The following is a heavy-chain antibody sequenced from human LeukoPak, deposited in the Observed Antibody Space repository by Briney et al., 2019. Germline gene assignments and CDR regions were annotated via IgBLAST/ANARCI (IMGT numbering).Heavy chain of an antibody. CDR3: ARSWYNWNCVGAFDI. CDR1: GFTVSSNY. Sequence: GGSLRLSCAASGFTVSSNYMSWVRQAPGKGLEWVSVIYSGGSTYYADSVKGRFTISRDNSKNPLYLQMNSLRAEDTAVYYCARSWYNWNCVGAFDIWGQGTMVTVSS. CDR2: IYSGGST. J-gene: IGHJ3*02. D-gene: IGHD1-7*01. V-gene: IGHV3-66*01.